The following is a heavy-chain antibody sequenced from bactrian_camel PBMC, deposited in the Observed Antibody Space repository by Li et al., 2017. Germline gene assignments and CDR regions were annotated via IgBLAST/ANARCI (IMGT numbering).Heavy chain of an antibody. V-gene: IGHV3S40*01. CDR1: GFIFRNYQ. D-gene: IGHD4*01. CDR3: AAPDRYSDYELDS. J-gene: IGHJ6*01. Sequence: DVQLVESGGGLVQPGGSLRLSCATSGFIFRNYQMSWVRQAPGKELEWISGIGVGDDPKRVYADSVKGRFTISHDNAKNSVDLQMNSLKPDDTALYYCAAPDRYSDYELDSWGQGTQVTVS. CDR2: IGVGDDPKR.